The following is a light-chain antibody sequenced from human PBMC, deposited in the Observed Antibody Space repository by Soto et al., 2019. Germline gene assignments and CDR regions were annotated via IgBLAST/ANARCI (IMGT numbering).Light chain of an antibody. CDR1: QDISNY. CDR2: DAS. Sequence: DIQMTQSPSSLSASVGDRVTITCQATQDISNYLNWFQQKPGKAPKLLIYDASTLETGVPSRFSGIGSGTHFTLTISSLQPEDIATYYCQQYENPLFTFGPGTKVDIK. CDR3: QQYENPLFT. J-gene: IGKJ3*01. V-gene: IGKV1-33*01.